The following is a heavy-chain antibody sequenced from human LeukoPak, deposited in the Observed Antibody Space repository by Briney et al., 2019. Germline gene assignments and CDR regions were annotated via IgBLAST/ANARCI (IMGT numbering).Heavy chain of an antibody. D-gene: IGHD2-2*01. V-gene: IGHV1-18*01. CDR2: ISAYNGNT. CDR1: GYTFTSYG. CDR3: ARGKNIVVVPAAGFDY. Sequence: WASVKVSCKASGYTFTSYGISWVRQAPGQGLEWMGWISAYNGNTNYAQKLQGRVTMTTDTSTSTAYMELGSLRSDDTAVYYCARGKNIVVVPAAGFDYWAREPWSPSPQ. J-gene: IGHJ4*02.